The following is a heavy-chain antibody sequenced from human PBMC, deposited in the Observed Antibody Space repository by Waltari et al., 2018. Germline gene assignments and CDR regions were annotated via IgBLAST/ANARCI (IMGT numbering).Heavy chain of an antibody. CDR3: AKDLGIGGGTTEFDH. J-gene: IGHJ4*02. V-gene: IGHV3-7*01. D-gene: IGHD1-1*01. Sequence: EVQLVESGGGLVQPGGSRGLSCAAAGFIVSTYWLGWVRQAPGRGLEWVADIRHIGSEKYYVESVNGRFTISRDNAENTLYLQMNSLRAEDTAVYCCAKDLGIGGGTTEFDHWGQGTLVTVSS. CDR2: IRHIGSEK. CDR1: GFIVSTYW.